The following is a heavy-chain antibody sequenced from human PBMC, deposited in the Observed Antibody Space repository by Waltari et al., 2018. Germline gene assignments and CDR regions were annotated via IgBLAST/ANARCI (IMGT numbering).Heavy chain of an antibody. V-gene: IGHV4-30-2*01. CDR2: INDSGST. CDR1: RASASSVVHS. J-gene: IGHJ5*01. D-gene: IGHD3-16*01. Sequence: QLQLQDSGSGLVTPSQTLSLTRAVSRASASSVVHSRSWIRLPPGRGLEWIGYINDSGSTYYNPTLKSRVTISIDSSRNQFSLKLTSVTAADTAVYYCARDPGGFDRRFDSWGQGILVTVSS. CDR3: ARDPGGFDRRFDS.